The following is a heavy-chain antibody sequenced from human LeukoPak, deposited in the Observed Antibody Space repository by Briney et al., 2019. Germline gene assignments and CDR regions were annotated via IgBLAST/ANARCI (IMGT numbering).Heavy chain of an antibody. D-gene: IGHD2-15*01. CDR1: GYSFSNYW. V-gene: IGHV5-51*01. CDR3: SKVMSATGGAFDI. J-gene: IGHJ3*02. Sequence: GESLKISCKGSGYSFSNYWVAWVRQMPGKVLEWMGIIYPGDSDTRYSPSFQGQVTISADKSITTAYLQWSSLKASDTAIYYCSKVMSATGGAFDIWGQGTMVTVSS. CDR2: IYPGDSDT.